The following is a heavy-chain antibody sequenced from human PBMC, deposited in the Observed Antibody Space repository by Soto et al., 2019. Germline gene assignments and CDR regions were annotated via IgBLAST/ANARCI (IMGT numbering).Heavy chain of an antibody. J-gene: IGHJ4*02. CDR3: ARSVGYYDILTGYTRGYYFEY. CDR2: IYYSGST. V-gene: IGHV4-61*01. D-gene: IGHD3-9*01. Sequence: SETLSLTCTVFGGSVSSGSYYWSWIRQPPGKGLEWIGYIYYSGSTNYNPSLKSRVTISVDTSKNQFSLKLSSVTAADTAVYYCARSVGYYDILTGYTRGYYFEYWGQGTLVTVSS. CDR1: GGSVSSGSYY.